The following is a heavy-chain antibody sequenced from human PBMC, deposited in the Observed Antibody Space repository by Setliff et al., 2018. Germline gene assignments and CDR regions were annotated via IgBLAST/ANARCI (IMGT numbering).Heavy chain of an antibody. CDR2: INPNSGGT. J-gene: IGHJ3*02. Sequence: ASVKVSCKASGYTFTSNDINWVRQAPGQGLEWMGWINPNSGGTNYAQKFQGWVTMTRDTSISTAYMELSRLRSDDTAVYYCARGPAGTYAFDIWGQGTMVTVSS. V-gene: IGHV1-2*04. D-gene: IGHD1-7*01. CDR3: ARGPAGTYAFDI. CDR1: GYTFTSND.